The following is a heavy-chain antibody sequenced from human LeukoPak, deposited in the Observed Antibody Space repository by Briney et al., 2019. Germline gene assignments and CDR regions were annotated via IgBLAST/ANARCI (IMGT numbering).Heavy chain of an antibody. CDR2: IYYSGST. CDR1: GGSISSGGYY. J-gene: IGHJ4*02. V-gene: IGHV4-31*03. CDR3: ARASAYYDFWSGYYRTGGLDY. Sequence: SETLSLTCTVSGGSISSGGYYWSWIRQHPGKGLEWIGYIYYSGSTYYNPSLKSRVTISVDTSKNQFSLKLSSVTAADTAVYYCARASAYYDFWSGYYRTGGLDYWGQGTLVIVSS. D-gene: IGHD3-3*01.